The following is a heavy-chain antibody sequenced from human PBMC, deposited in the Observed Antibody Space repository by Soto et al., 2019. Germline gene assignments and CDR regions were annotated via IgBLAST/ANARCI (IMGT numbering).Heavy chain of an antibody. CDR2: ISGSGGST. CDR3: ARAGGIAAAGGGYFDY. Sequence: EVQLLESGGGLVQPGGSLRLSCAASGFTFSSYAMSWVRQAPGKGLEWVSAISGSGGSTYYADSVKGRFTISRDNSKNRAYVQMDSRRAGDTAVYYCARAGGIAAAGGGYFDYWGQGTLVTVSS. J-gene: IGHJ4*02. V-gene: IGHV3-23*01. D-gene: IGHD6-13*01. CDR1: GFTFSSYA.